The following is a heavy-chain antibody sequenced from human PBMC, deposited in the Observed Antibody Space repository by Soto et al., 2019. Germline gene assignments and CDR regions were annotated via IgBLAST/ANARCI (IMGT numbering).Heavy chain of an antibody. J-gene: IGHJ4*02. CDR1: GGSIVSSSYC. Sequence: PSETLCLTCTVSGGSIVSSSYCRGLIRQPPGKGLEWIGSIYYSGSTYYNPSLKSRVTISVDTSKNQFSLRLSSVTAADTAVYYCARHAVHSSGFIDFWGQGTLVTVSS. D-gene: IGHD6-19*01. V-gene: IGHV4-39*01. CDR2: IYYSGST. CDR3: ARHAVHSSGFIDF.